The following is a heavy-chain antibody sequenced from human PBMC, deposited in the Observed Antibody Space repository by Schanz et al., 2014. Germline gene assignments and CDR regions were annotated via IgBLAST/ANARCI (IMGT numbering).Heavy chain of an antibody. CDR3: ARDVGHYGMDV. CDR2: IYYSGST. J-gene: IGHJ6*02. CDR1: GGSISSYY. Sequence: QVQLQESGPGLVKPSETLSLTCTVSGGSISSYYWSWIRQPPGKGLEWIGYIYYSGSTKYNPSLKSRVTISVDTFKNQFSLKLSSVTAADTAVYYCARDVGHYGMDVWGQGTTVTVSS. V-gene: IGHV4-59*01.